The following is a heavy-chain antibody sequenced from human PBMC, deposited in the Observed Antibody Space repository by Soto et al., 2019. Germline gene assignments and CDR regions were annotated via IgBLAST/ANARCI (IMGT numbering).Heavy chain of an antibody. J-gene: IGHJ5*02. CDR1: GGSISSGDYY. V-gene: IGHV4-30-4*01. D-gene: IGHD5-18*01. CDR3: AIYTSYEATFDP. Sequence: PSETLSLTCTVSGGSISSGDYYWSWIRQPPGKGLEWIGYIYYSGSTYYNPSLKSRVTISVDTSKNQFSLKLSSVTAADTAVYYCAIYTSYEATFDPWGQGTLVTVS. CDR2: IYYSGST.